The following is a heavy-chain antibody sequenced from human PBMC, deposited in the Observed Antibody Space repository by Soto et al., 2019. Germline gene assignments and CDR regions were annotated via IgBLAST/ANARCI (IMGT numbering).Heavy chain of an antibody. CDR1: GWSFTGDY. CDR3: ARGRLSWYYDFWSGYYAYFDY. CDR2: ITLSGST. J-gene: IGHJ4*02. V-gene: IGHV4-34*01. Sequence: SETLSLTRAGAGWSFTGDYWSWQHQPAGEWLCLMGEITLSGSTNSNPSLKSRVTISVDTSKNQFSLKLSSVTAADTAVYYCARGRLSWYYDFWSGYYAYFDYWGQGTLVTVS. D-gene: IGHD3-3*01.